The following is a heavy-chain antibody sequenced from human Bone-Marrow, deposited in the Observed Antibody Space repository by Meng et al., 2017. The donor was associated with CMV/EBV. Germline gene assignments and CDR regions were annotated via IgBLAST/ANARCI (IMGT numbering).Heavy chain of an antibody. CDR2: INPNSGGT. D-gene: IGHD3-10*01. Sequence: ASVKVSCKASGYTFTGYYMHWVRQAPGQGLEWMGWINPNSGGTNYAQKFQGRVTMTRDTSISTAYMELSRLRSDDTAVYYCARDVTFGTGDCFDYWGQGTLVTVSS. CDR1: GYTFTGYY. V-gene: IGHV1-2*02. CDR3: ARDVTFGTGDCFDY. J-gene: IGHJ4*02.